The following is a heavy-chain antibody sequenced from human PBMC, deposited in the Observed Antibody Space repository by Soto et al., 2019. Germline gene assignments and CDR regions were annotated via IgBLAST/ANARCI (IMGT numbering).Heavy chain of an antibody. Sequence: GPTVLNPTQTLTLTCTFSGFSLSTRGVGVGWIRQPPGKALEWLALIYWDDDKRYSPSLKSRLTITKDTSKNQVVLTMTNMDPVDTATYYCAHRFGVPAANHFDYWGQGTLVTVSS. D-gene: IGHD2-2*01. CDR2: IYWDDDK. CDR3: AHRFGVPAANHFDY. J-gene: IGHJ4*02. CDR1: GFSLSTRGVG. V-gene: IGHV2-5*02.